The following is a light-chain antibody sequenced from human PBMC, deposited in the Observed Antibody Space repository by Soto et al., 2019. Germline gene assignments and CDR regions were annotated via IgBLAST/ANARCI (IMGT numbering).Light chain of an antibody. CDR3: QQYNSYRA. Sequence: EIVLTQSPGTLSLSPGERATLSCRASQSVSSSYLAWYQQKPGQAPRLLIYGASSRATGIPDRFSGSGSGTEFTLTISSLQPDDFAAYYCQQYNSYRAFGQGTKVDIK. CDR1: QSVSSSY. J-gene: IGKJ1*01. V-gene: IGKV3-20*01. CDR2: GAS.